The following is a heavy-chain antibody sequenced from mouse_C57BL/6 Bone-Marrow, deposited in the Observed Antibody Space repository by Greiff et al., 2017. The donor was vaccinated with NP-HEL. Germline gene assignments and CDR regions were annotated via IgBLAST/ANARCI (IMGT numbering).Heavy chain of an antibody. V-gene: IGHV5-6*01. D-gene: IGHD1-1*01. CDR1: GFTFSSYG. Sequence: EVKLVESGGDLVKPGGSLKLSCAASGFTFSSYGMSWVRQTPDKRLEWVATISSGGSYTYYPDSVKGRFTISRDNAKNTLYLQMSSLKSEDTAMYYCARIYYYGSRYYFDYWGQGTTLTVSS. CDR2: ISSGGSYT. J-gene: IGHJ2*01. CDR3: ARIYYYGSRYYFDY.